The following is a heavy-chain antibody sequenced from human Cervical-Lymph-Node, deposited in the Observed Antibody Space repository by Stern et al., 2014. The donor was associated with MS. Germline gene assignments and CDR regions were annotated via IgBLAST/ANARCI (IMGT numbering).Heavy chain of an antibody. Sequence: EVQLVESGGRLVQPGGSLRLSCAASGLTLSLYGMNWVRQAPGKGLEWGSYISSSSSTIYYADSVEGRFTISRDNAKNSLYLQMNSLRAEDTAVYYCARGYGYFDYWGQGTLVTVSS. CDR3: ARGYGYFDY. CDR2: ISSSSSTI. V-gene: IGHV3-48*01. CDR1: GLTLSLYG. D-gene: IGHD4-17*01. J-gene: IGHJ4*02.